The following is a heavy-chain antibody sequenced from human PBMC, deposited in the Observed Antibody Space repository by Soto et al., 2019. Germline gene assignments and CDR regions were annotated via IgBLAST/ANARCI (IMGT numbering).Heavy chain of an antibody. D-gene: IGHD3-22*01. CDR2: IYYSGSI. CDR3: ARERVVVVTSRGGLDY. Sequence: QVQLQESGPGLVKPSQTLSLTCTVSGGSISSGGYYWSWIRQHPGKGLEWIGYIYYSGSIYYNPSLKSRVTISVDTSKNQFSLKLSSVTAADTAVYYCARERVVVVTSRGGLDYWGQGTLVTVSS. J-gene: IGHJ4*02. V-gene: IGHV4-31*03. CDR1: GGSISSGGYY.